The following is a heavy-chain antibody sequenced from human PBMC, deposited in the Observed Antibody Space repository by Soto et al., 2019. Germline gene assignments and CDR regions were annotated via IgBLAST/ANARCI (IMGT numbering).Heavy chain of an antibody. D-gene: IGHD1-7*01. Sequence: SETLSLTCIVSGASISRGGYTWGWLRPHPGKGLEWIGYIYYSGSTYYNPSLKSRVTISVDTSKNQFSLKLSSVTAADTAVYYCARGGLELRNYYYYYMDVWGKGTTVTVSS. CDR3: ARGGLELRNYYYYYMDV. V-gene: IGHV4-31*03. CDR2: IYYSGST. CDR1: GASISRGGYT. J-gene: IGHJ6*03.